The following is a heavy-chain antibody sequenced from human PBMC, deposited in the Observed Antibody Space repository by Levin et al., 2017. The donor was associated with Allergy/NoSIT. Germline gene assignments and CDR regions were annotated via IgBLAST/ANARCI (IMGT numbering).Heavy chain of an antibody. Sequence: SSETLSLTCAASGFIFRDYDMHWVRQATGKGLEWVSAIGTAGDTYYPGSVRGRFTISRENAKNSLYLQMNSLRAGDTAVYYCARAYGSGSYLNKNAFDIWGQGTMVTVSS. V-gene: IGHV3-13*04. CDR2: IGTAGDT. J-gene: IGHJ3*02. D-gene: IGHD3-10*01. CDR3: ARAYGSGSYLNKNAFDI. CDR1: GFIFRDYD.